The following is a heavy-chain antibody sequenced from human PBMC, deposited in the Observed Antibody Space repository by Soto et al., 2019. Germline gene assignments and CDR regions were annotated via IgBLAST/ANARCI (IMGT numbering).Heavy chain of an antibody. V-gene: IGHV2-5*02. CDR1: GFSLTTSGVG. CDR2: IYWDDDK. J-gene: IGHJ4*02. D-gene: IGHD3-3*01. Sequence: QITLNESGPTPVKPRQTLTLTFTCSGFSLTTSGVGVCWIRQSPGKAPEWLALIYWDDDKRYSPSLKSRLTITKDTSKNQVVLTMADLDPADTATYYCAHRVLRTVFGLVTTTAIYFDFWGQGTPVAVSS. CDR3: AHRVLRTVFGLVTTTAIYFDF.